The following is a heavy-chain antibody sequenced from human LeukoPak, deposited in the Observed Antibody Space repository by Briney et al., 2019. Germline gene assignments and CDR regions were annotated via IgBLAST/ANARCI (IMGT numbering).Heavy chain of an antibody. CDR1: GGSFSGYY. Sequence: TSETLSLTCAVYGGSFSGYYWSWIRQPPGKGLEWIGEINHSGSTNYNPSLKSRVTISVDTSKNQFSLKLSSVTAANTAVYYCARGAAAAGIHYMDVWGKGTTVTVSS. CDR3: ARGAAAAGIHYMDV. V-gene: IGHV4-34*01. CDR2: INHSGST. J-gene: IGHJ6*03. D-gene: IGHD6-13*01.